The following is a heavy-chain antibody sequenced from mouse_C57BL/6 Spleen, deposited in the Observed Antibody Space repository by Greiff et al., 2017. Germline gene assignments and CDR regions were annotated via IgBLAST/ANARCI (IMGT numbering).Heavy chain of an antibody. V-gene: IGHV5-17*01. CDR2: ISSGSSTI. D-gene: IGHD4-1*01. CDR1: GFTFSDYG. J-gene: IGHJ2*01. Sequence: EVHLVESGGGLVKPGGSLKLSCAASGFTFSDYGMHWVRQAPEKGLEWVAYISSGSSTIYYADTVKGRFTISRDNAKNTLFLQMTSLRSEDTAMYYCARRLLGRDYFDYWGQGTTLTVSS. CDR3: ARRLLGRDYFDY.